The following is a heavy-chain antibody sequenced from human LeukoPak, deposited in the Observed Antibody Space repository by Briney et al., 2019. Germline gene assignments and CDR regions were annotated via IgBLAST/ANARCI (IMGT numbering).Heavy chain of an antibody. J-gene: IGHJ4*02. CDR1: GFTFSSYE. V-gene: IGHV3-48*03. Sequence: GASLRLSCAASGFTFSSYEMNWVRQAPGKGLEWVSYISSSGSTTHYADSVKGRFTISRDNAKNSLYLQMNSLRAEDTAVYYCARDNYDSSGYYFDWGQGTLVTVSS. CDR2: ISSSGSTT. D-gene: IGHD3-22*01. CDR3: ARDNYDSSGYYFD.